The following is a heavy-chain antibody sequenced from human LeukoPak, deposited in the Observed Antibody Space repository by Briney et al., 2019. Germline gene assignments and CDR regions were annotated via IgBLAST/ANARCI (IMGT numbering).Heavy chain of an antibody. CDR1: GGSISSSSYY. Sequence: SETLSLTCTVSGGSISSSSYYWSWIRQPAGKGLEWIGRVYTSGSTNYNPSLKSRVTISIDTSKNQFSLNLSSVTAADTAFYYCARGGYRDGDVEWGQGTLVTVSS. CDR3: ARGGYRDGDVE. D-gene: IGHD5-18*01. J-gene: IGHJ4*02. V-gene: IGHV4-61*02. CDR2: VYTSGST.